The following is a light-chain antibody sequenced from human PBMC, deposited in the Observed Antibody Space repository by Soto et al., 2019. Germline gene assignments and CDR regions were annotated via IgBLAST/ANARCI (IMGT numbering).Light chain of an antibody. CDR2: GAS. V-gene: IGKV3-20*01. CDR1: QSVSSSY. CDR3: QQYGRSPFT. J-gene: IGKJ3*01. Sequence: EIVLTQSPGTLSLSPGERATLSCRASQSVSSSYLAWYQQKPGQAPRLLIYGASSRATGIPGRFTRSGSGTDFTLTISRLEPEDFAGYYCQQYGRSPFTFGPGTKVDIK.